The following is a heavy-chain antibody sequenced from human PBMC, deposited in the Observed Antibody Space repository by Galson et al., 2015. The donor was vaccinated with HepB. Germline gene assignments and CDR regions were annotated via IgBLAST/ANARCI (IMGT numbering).Heavy chain of an antibody. D-gene: IGHD1-26*01. V-gene: IGHV3-30-3*01. CDR1: GFTFSRYA. Sequence: SLRLSCAASGFTFSRYAMHWVRQAPGKGLEWVAVISYDGSNKYYVDSVEGRFTISRDNPNNTLYLQMNSLRVEDTAVYYCASAPEVGATHYWGQGTLVTVSS. J-gene: IGHJ4*02. CDR3: ASAPEVGATHY. CDR2: ISYDGSNK.